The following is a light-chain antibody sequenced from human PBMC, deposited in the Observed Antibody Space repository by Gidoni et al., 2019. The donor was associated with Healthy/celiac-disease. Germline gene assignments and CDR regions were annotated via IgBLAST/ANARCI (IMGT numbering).Light chain of an antibody. CDR2: DAY. CDR1: KDISNY. V-gene: IGKV1-33*01. CDR3: QQYDNLPYT. Sequence: DIQMTQSPSSLSASVGDRVTITCQASKDISNYLNWYQQKPGKAPKLLIYDAYNLETGVPSRFSGSGSGTEFTVTMSSLQPEDIETYYWQQYDNLPYTFGQGTKLEIK. J-gene: IGKJ2*01.